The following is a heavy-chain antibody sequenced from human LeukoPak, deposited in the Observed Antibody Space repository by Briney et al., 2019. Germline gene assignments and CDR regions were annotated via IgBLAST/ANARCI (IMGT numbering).Heavy chain of an antibody. CDR3: AKTDCTSTSCYIGWFDP. D-gene: IGHD2-2*02. CDR1: GFTFSSYS. Sequence: PGGSLRLSCAASGFTFSSYSMNWVRQAPGKGLEWVSYISSSSSTIYYADSMKGRFTISRDNSRNTLYLQVNTLRAADTALYYCAKTDCTSTSCYIGWFDPWGQGTLVTVSS. J-gene: IGHJ5*02. CDR2: ISSSSSTI. V-gene: IGHV3-48*01.